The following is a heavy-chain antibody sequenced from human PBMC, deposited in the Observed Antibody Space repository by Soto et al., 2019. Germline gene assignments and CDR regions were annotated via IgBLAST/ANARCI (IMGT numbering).Heavy chain of an antibody. Sequence: QVQLVQSGAEVKKPGASVKVSCKASGYTFTNNGISWVRQAPGQGLEWMGWISVYNGNTNYAQKFQGRVTMTTDTSTSTAYMELRSLRSDDTAVYYCARGDYGGNSDFLSNWGQGTLVTVSS. D-gene: IGHD4-17*01. CDR3: ARGDYGGNSDFLSN. CDR1: GYTFTNNG. V-gene: IGHV1-18*04. J-gene: IGHJ4*02. CDR2: ISVYNGNT.